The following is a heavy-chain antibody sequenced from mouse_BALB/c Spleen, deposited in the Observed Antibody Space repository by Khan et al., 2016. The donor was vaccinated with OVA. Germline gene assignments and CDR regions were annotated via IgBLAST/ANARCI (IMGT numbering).Heavy chain of an antibody. D-gene: IGHD3-3*01. CDR3: TRGRTY. CDR2: ITYSGST. V-gene: IGHV3-2*02. CDR1: GYSITSDYA. J-gene: IGHJ3*01. Sequence: EVQLLETGPGLVKPSQSLSLTCTVTGYSITSDYAWNRIRQFPGNKLEWMGYITYSGSTSYTPSLKSRFSITRDTSKNQFFLQLNSVTTEDTATYYCTRGRTYWGQGTLVTVSA.